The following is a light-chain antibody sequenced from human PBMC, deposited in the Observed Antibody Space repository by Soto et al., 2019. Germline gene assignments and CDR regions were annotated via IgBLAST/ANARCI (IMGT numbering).Light chain of an antibody. Sequence: DIQMTQSPSSLSASVGDRVTITCQASQDISNSLNWYQQKPGKAPKLLIYDACNLNKGVPLRFSGSGSETFFTFTISSLQPEDFATYYCQHYHFLPPLYPFGQGTTVEIK. CDR1: QDISNS. J-gene: IGKJ2*01. CDR2: DAC. V-gene: IGKV1-33*01. CDR3: QHYHFLPPLYP.